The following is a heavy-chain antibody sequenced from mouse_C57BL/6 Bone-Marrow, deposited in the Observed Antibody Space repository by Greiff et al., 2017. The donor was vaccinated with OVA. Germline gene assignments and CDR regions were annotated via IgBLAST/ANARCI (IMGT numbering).Heavy chain of an antibody. CDR1: GYSFTGYY. J-gene: IGHJ3*01. D-gene: IGHD1-1*01. CDR3: ARSRIYYYGSSYY. Sequence: EVMLVESGPELVKPGASVKISGKASGYSFTGYYMNWVKQSPEKSLEWIGEINPSTGGTTYNQKFKAKATLTVDKSSSTAYMQLKSLTSEDSAVYYCARSRIYYYGSSYYWGQGTLVTVSA. V-gene: IGHV1-42*01. CDR2: INPSTGGT.